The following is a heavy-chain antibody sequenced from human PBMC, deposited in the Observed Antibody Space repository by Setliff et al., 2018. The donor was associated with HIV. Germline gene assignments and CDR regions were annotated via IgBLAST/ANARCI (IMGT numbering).Heavy chain of an antibody. V-gene: IGHV1-8*02. CDR2: MNPNSGNT. CDR1: GYTFTSYD. D-gene: IGHD3-10*01. Sequence: ASVKVSCKASGYTFTSYDINWVRQATGQGLEWMGWMNPNSGNTGYAQKFQGRVTMTRNTSISTAYMELSSLRSEDTAVYYCARRGYYYGSGKGNWFDPWGQGTLVTVSS. J-gene: IGHJ5*02. CDR3: ARRGYYYGSGKGNWFDP.